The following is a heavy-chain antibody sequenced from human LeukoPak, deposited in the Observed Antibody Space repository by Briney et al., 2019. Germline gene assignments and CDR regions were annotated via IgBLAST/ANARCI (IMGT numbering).Heavy chain of an antibody. D-gene: IGHD5-12*01. CDR2: INPNSGNT. J-gene: IGHJ4*02. Sequence: ASVKVSCKASGYTFTGYYIHWVRQAPGQGLEWMGWINPNSGNTNSAQKFQGGVTMIRDTSITTAYMELSRLRSDDTAVYYCARGYSGYDFAYWGQGTLVTVSS. V-gene: IGHV1-2*02. CDR1: GYTFTGYY. CDR3: ARGYSGYDFAY.